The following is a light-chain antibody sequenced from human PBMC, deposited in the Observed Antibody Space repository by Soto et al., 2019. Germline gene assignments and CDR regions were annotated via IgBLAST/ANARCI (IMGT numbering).Light chain of an antibody. CDR1: SSNIGAGYD. J-gene: IGLJ1*01. V-gene: IGLV1-40*01. CDR2: GNS. CDR3: QSYDSSLSGYV. Sequence: QSLMRQPPSVSGAPGHRVTISCTGSSSNIGAGYDVHWYQQLPGTAPKLLIYGNSNRPSGVPDRFSGSKSGTSASLAITGLQAEDEADYYCQSYDSSLSGYVFGTGTKVTVL.